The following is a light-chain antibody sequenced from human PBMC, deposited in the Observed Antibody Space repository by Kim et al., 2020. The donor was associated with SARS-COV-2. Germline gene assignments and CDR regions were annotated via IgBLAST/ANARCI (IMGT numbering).Light chain of an antibody. Sequence: VALGQTVRTTCHGDSLRSYYGTWYHQKPGQAPILVIYGKNNRPSGIPDRFSGSSAGNTASLTITGTQAGDEADYYCNSRDSNDSVVFGGGTKVTVL. CDR2: GKN. CDR1: SLRSYY. CDR3: NSRDSNDSVV. V-gene: IGLV3-19*01. J-gene: IGLJ2*01.